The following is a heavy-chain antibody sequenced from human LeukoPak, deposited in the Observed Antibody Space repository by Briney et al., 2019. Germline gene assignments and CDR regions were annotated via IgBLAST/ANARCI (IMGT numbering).Heavy chain of an antibody. CDR2: INHSGST. CDR1: GGSFSDYY. CDR3: ASRRGRPRFDY. J-gene: IGHJ4*02. V-gene: IGHV4-34*01. D-gene: IGHD5-12*01. Sequence: PSETLSLTCAVYGGSFSDYYWSWIRQPPGKGLEWIGEINHSGSTNYNPSLKSRVTISVDTSKNQFSLKLSSVTAADTAVYYCASRRGRPRFDYWGQGTLVTVSS.